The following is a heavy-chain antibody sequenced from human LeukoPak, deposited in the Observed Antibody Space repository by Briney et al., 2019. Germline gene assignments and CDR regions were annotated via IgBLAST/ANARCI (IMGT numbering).Heavy chain of an antibody. CDR2: IYTSGST. CDR3: ARHAYYGFWSGHFDAFDI. J-gene: IGHJ3*02. V-gene: IGHV4-4*09. CDR1: GGSISSYY. D-gene: IGHD3-3*01. Sequence: SETLSLTCTVSGGSISSYYWSWIRQPPGKGLEWIGYIYTSGSTNYNPSLKSRVTISVDTSKNQFSLKLSSVTAADTAVYYCARHAYYGFWSGHFDAFDIWGQGTMVTVSS.